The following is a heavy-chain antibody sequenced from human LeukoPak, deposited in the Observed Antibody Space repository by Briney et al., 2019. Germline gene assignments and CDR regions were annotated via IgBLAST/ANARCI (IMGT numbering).Heavy chain of an antibody. J-gene: IGHJ3*02. D-gene: IGHD2-21*01. CDR2: IHYSGST. V-gene: IGHV4-59*01. CDR1: GDSMISYY. CDR3: ARAPLALIVFDI. Sequence: SETLSLTCTVSGDSMISYYWSWIRQPPGKGLEWIGYIHYSGSTNYNPSLKSRVTISVDTSKNQFPLKLSSVTAADTAMCYCARAPLALIVFDIWGQGTMVTVSS.